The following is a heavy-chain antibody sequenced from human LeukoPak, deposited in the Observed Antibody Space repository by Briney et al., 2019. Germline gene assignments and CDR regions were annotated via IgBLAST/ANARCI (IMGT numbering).Heavy chain of an antibody. V-gene: IGHV1-8*01. Sequence: ASVKVSCKASGYTFTSYNINWVRQATGQGLEWMGWRHPNSGNTGYAQKFQGRVTMTRNTSTTTAYMELSGLTSEDTAVYYCARDYYYDSSGHKSGYFDLWGRGTLVTVSS. CDR3: ARDYYYDSSGHKSGYFDL. CDR1: GYTFTSYN. J-gene: IGHJ2*01. D-gene: IGHD3-22*01. CDR2: RHPNSGNT.